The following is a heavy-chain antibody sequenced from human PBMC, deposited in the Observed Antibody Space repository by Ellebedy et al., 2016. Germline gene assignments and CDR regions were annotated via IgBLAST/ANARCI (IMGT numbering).Heavy chain of an antibody. CDR2: IIPIFGTA. D-gene: IGHD2-2*02. V-gene: IGHV1-69*13. CDR3: ASRGYCSSTSCYKDPYYYYYMDV. Sequence: SVKVSXXASGYTFTSYAISWVRQAPGQGLEWMGGIIPIFGTANYAQKFQGRVTITADESTSTAYMELSSLRSEDTAVYYCASRGYCSSTSCYKDPYYYYYMDVWGKGTTVTVSS. J-gene: IGHJ6*03. CDR1: GYTFTSYA.